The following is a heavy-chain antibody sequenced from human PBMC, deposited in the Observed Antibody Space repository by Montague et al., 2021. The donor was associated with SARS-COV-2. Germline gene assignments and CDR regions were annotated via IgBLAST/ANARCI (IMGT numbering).Heavy chain of an antibody. J-gene: IGHJ4*02. CDR1: GGSFSGYY. V-gene: IGHV4-34*01. CDR3: ARQVGTMIVVVIIKLRYYFDY. D-gene: IGHD3-22*01. CDR2: INHSGST. Sequence: SETLSLTCAAYGGSFSGYYWSWIRQPPGKGLEWIGEINHSGSTNXNPSLKSRVTISVDTSKNQFSLKLSLVTAADTAVYYCARQVGTMIVVVIIKLRYYFDYWGQGTLVTVSS.